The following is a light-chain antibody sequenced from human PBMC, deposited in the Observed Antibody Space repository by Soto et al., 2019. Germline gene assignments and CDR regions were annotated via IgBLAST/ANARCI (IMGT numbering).Light chain of an antibody. J-gene: IGLJ1*01. Sequence: QSVLTQPPSVSGAPGQRVTISCTGSGSNIGAGYDVHWYQQLPGTAPKLLIYGNSNRPSGVPDRFSGSKSGTSASLAITGLQAEDEADYYCQSYDSSLSGYVFGTRTKVTVL. CDR3: QSYDSSLSGYV. CDR2: GNS. V-gene: IGLV1-40*01. CDR1: GSNIGAGYD.